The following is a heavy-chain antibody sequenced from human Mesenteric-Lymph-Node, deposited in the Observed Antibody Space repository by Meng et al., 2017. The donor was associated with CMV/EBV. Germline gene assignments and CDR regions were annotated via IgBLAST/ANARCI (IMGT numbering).Heavy chain of an antibody. V-gene: IGHV1-8*01. CDR3: AAAPRRGGNLDY. Sequence: ASVKVSCKASGYSFTNYDIHWVRQATGQGLEWMGWMNPNSGKSGYAQKFQDRVIMTTNTSINTPYMELSSLRSEDTAVYYCAAAPRRGGNLDYWGQGTLVTVSS. J-gene: IGHJ4*02. D-gene: IGHD1-14*01. CDR2: MNPNSGKS. CDR1: GYSFTNYD.